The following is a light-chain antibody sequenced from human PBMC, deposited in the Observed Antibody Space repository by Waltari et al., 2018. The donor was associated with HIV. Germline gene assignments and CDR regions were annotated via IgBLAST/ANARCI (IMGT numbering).Light chain of an antibody. CDR2: QDS. CDR1: KLGNGF. J-gene: IGLJ2*01. CDR3: QAWDNNIAI. Sequence: YELTQPPPVSVSPAQTARIPCSGDKLGNGFVSCFQQRPGQSPIMVIYQDSERPSGIPELFSGSNAGNTATLTISGTQAMDEADYYCQAWDNNIAIFGGGTKLTVL. V-gene: IGLV3-1*01.